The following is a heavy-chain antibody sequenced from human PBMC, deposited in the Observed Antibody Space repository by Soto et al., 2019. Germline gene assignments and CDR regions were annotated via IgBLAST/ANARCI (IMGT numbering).Heavy chain of an antibody. V-gene: IGHV4-30-4*01. J-gene: IGHJ4*02. CDR1: GGSLGSYY. CDR3: ASTSYFDNSGSAN. D-gene: IGHD3-22*01. Sequence: PSETLSLTCTVSGGSLGSYYWSWIRQPPGKGLEWIGYIYYTGSTYYNPSLKSRVVISIDTSQNQFSLKLSSVTAADTAVYYCASTSYFDNSGSANWGQGTLVTVSS. CDR2: IYYTGST.